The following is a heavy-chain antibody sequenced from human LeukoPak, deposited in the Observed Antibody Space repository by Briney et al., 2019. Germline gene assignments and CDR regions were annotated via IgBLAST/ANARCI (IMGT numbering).Heavy chain of an antibody. CDR3: AHNAAFDY. CDR2: IYWDDAT. Sequence: TLSLTCTVSGGSISSYYWSWIRQPPGKALEFLAFIYWDDATRYNPSLKSRLTITRDTSKNQVVLTMTNMDPVDTATYFCAHNAAFDYWGQGTLVTVSS. J-gene: IGHJ4*02. CDR1: GGSISSYYW. D-gene: IGHD6-25*01. V-gene: IGHV2-5*08.